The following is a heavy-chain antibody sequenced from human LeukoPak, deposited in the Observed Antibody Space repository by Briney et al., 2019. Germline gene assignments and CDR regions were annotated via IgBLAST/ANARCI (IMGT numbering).Heavy chain of an antibody. CDR2: IIPIFGTA. Sequence: SVKVSCKASGGTFSSYAISWVRQAPGQGLEWMGGIIPIFGTANYAQKFQGRVTITTDESTSTAYVELSSLRSEDTAVYYCARVVGARTPDYYYYYYMDVWGKGTTVTVSS. J-gene: IGHJ6*03. CDR3: ARVVGARTPDYYYYYYMDV. D-gene: IGHD1-26*01. V-gene: IGHV1-69*05. CDR1: GGTFSSYA.